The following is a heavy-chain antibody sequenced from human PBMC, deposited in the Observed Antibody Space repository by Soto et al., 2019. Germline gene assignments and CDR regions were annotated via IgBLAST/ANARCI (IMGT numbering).Heavy chain of an antibody. D-gene: IGHD4-4*01. CDR1: GFTFSSYA. J-gene: IGHJ6*02. Sequence: EVQLLESGGGLVQPGGSLRLSCAASGFTFSSYAMSWVRQAPGKGLEWVSAISGSGGSTSYADSVKGRFTISRDNSKNTLYLQMNSLRAEDTAVYYCAKPLITVTTSRGYYYGMDVWGQGTTVTVSS. V-gene: IGHV3-23*01. CDR3: AKPLITVTTSRGYYYGMDV. CDR2: ISGSGGST.